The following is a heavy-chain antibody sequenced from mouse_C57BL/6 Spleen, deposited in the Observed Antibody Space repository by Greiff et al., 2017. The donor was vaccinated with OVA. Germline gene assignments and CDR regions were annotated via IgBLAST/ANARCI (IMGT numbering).Heavy chain of an antibody. V-gene: IGHV5-4*03. CDR3: VASAMDY. Sequence: EVMLVESGGGLVKPGGSLKLSCAASGFTFSSYAMSWVRQTPEKRLEWVATISDGGSYTYYPDNVKGRFTISRDNAKNNLYLQMSHLKSEDTAMYYCVASAMDYWGQGTSVTVSS. CDR2: ISDGGSYT. CDR1: GFTFSSYA. J-gene: IGHJ4*01.